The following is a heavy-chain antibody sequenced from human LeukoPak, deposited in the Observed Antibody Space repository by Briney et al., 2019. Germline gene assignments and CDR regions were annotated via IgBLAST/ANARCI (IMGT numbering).Heavy chain of an antibody. J-gene: IGHJ5*02. CDR1: GGSISSSNW. V-gene: IGHV4-4*02. CDR3: ARVGASKEGATIDWFDP. Sequence: SGTLSLTCAVSGGSISSSNWWSWVRQPPGKGLEWIGEIYHSGSTNYNPSLKSRATISVDKSKNQFSLKLSSVTAADTAVYYCARVGASKEGATIDWFDPWGQGTLVTVSS. CDR2: IYHSGST. D-gene: IGHD1-26*01.